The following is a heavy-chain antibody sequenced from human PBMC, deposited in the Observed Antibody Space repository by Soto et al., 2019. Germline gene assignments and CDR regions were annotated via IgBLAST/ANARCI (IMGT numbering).Heavy chain of an antibody. CDR2: TRNKANSYTT. V-gene: IGHV3-72*01. Sequence: PGGSLRLSCAASGFTFSDHYMDWVRQAPGKGLEWVGRTRNKANSYTTEYAASVKGRFTISRDDSKNSLYLQMNSLKTEDTAVYYCASKFLKTDWSGYYSYYYYYMDVWGKGTTVTVSS. CDR3: ASKFLKTDWSGYYSYYYYYMDV. J-gene: IGHJ6*03. CDR1: GFTFSDHY. D-gene: IGHD3-3*01.